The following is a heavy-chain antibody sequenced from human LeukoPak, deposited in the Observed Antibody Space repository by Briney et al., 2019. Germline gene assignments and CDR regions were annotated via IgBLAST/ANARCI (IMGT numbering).Heavy chain of an antibody. CDR2: IKQGGSEK. CDR1: GFIFSSYW. J-gene: IGHJ4*02. Sequence: PGGSLRLSCAASGFIFSSYWMSWVRQAPGKGLEWVANIKQGGSEKYYVDSVKGRFTISRDNAKNSLYLQMNSLRAEDTAVYYCARAPVLLWFGELSNYFDYWGQGTLVTVSS. D-gene: IGHD3-10*01. CDR3: ARAPVLLWFGELSNYFDY. V-gene: IGHV3-7*01.